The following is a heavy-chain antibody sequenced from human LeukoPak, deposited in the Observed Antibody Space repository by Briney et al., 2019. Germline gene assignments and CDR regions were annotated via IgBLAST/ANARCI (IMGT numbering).Heavy chain of an antibody. Sequence: SETLSLTCTVSGGSVTTSSYYWGWIRQPPGKGLEWIGSMSHSGSAFYNPSLKSRVSISVDTSKNQFSLRVTSVTAADTALYYCVGRSLREAYNRFDPWGQGTLVTVSS. CDR3: VGRSLREAYNRFDP. D-gene: IGHD3-10*01. CDR2: MSHSGSA. CDR1: GGSVTTSSYY. J-gene: IGHJ5*02. V-gene: IGHV4-39*01.